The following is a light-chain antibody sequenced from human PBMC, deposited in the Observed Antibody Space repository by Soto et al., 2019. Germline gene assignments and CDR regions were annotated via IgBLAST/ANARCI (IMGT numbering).Light chain of an antibody. J-gene: IGKJ5*01. Sequence: DIQLTQSPSFLSPSIGESVTITCRASQVISTSLAWYQVKPGKAPKLLIYAASTLESGVPSRFSATVSGTEFSLTISSLEPEDFAVYYCQQRSNWPITFGQGTRLEIK. CDR3: QQRSNWPIT. V-gene: IGKV1-9*01. CDR1: QVISTS. CDR2: AAS.